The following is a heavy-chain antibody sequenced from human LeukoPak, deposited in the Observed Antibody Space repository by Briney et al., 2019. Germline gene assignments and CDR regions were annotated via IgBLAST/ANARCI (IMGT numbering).Heavy chain of an antibody. Sequence: GGSLRLSCAASGFTFSSYGMHWVRQAPGKGLEWVAVIWYDGSNSYYVDSVTGLFTISRDNSKNTLYLQMNSLRAEDTAVYYCARDRSFPAAGGNGPLGHWGQGTLVTVSS. V-gene: IGHV3-33*01. J-gene: IGHJ4*02. CDR1: GFTFSSYG. CDR2: IWYDGSNS. D-gene: IGHD6-13*01. CDR3: ARDRSFPAAGGNGPLGH.